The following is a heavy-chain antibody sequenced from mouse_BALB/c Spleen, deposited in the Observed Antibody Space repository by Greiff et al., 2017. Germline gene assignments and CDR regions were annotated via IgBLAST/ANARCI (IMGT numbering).Heavy chain of an antibody. CDR2: ISSGGST. D-gene: IGHD2-4*01. J-gene: IGHJ4*01. CDR1: GFTFSSYA. V-gene: IGHV5-6-5*01. Sequence: VKLVESGGGLVKPGGSLKLSCAASGFTFSSYAMSWVRQTPEKRLEWVASISSGGSTYYPDSVKGRFTISRDNARNILYLQMSSLRSEDTAMYYCARGGEYDYDVEAMDYWGQGTSVTVSS. CDR3: ARGGEYDYDVEAMDY.